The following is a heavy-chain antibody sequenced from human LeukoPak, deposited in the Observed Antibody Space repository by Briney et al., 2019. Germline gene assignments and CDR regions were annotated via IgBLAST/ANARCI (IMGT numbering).Heavy chain of an antibody. CDR2: IIPIFGTA. CDR1: GGTFSSHA. D-gene: IGHD3-9*01. Sequence: SVKVSCKASGGTFSSHAISWVRQAPGQGLEWMGGIIPIFGTANYAQKLQGRVTITADESTSTAYMELSSLRSEDTAVYYCASSPGVDILTGYSAFDIWGQGTMVTVSS. J-gene: IGHJ3*02. V-gene: IGHV1-69*13. CDR3: ASSPGVDILTGYSAFDI.